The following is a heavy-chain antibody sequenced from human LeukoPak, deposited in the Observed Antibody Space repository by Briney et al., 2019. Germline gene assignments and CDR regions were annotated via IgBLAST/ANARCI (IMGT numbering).Heavy chain of an antibody. CDR1: GGSISSGSYY. Sequence: SQTLSLTCTVSGGSISSGSYYWSWIRQPAGKGLEWIGRIYTSGSTNYNPSLKSRVTISVDTSKNQFSLKLSSVTAADTAMYYCARPQYSGSSPFDYWGQGTLVTVSS. CDR2: IYTSGST. D-gene: IGHD1-26*01. J-gene: IGHJ4*02. V-gene: IGHV4-61*02. CDR3: ARPQYSGSSPFDY.